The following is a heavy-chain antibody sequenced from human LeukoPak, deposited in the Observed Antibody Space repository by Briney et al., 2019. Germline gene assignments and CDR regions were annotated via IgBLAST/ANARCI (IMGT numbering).Heavy chain of an antibody. CDR3: ARVPILEWLSLGWFDP. J-gene: IGHJ5*02. CDR1: GGSISSYY. Sequence: SETLSLTCTVSGGSISSYYWSWIRQPAGKGLEWIGRIYTSGSTNYNPSLKSRVTMSVDTSKNQFSLKLSSVTAADTAVYYCARVPILEWLSLGWFDPWGQGTLVTVSS. V-gene: IGHV4-4*07. D-gene: IGHD3-3*01. CDR2: IYTSGST.